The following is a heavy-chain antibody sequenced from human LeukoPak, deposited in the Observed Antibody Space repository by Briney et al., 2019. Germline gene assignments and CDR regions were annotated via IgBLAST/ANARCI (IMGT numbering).Heavy chain of an antibody. CDR1: GYASRSNA. D-gene: IGHD1-26*01. Sequence: GGSLRLSCAASGYASRSNAIHWAPEAQARGLGRGAVIWYDGTHKSYADSVKGRFTISRDNSNSALYLDMNSLRAEVTALYYCAKDWAPHSGSHFDYWGQGTLVTVSS. CDR3: AKDWAPHSGSHFDY. V-gene: IGHV3-33*06. J-gene: IGHJ4*02. CDR2: IWYDGTHK.